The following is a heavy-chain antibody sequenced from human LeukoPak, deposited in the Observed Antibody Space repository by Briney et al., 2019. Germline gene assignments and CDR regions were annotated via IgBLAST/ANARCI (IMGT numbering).Heavy chain of an antibody. J-gene: IGHJ4*02. Sequence: GGSLRLSCAASGFTFSSYGMHWVRQAPGKGLEWVAVIWYDGSNKYYADSVKGRFTISRDNSKNTLYLQMNSLRAEDTAVYYCAKEVLDYGDSGGDDYWGQGTLVTVSS. V-gene: IGHV3-30*02. D-gene: IGHD4-17*01. CDR2: IWYDGSNK. CDR3: AKEVLDYGDSGGDDY. CDR1: GFTFSSYG.